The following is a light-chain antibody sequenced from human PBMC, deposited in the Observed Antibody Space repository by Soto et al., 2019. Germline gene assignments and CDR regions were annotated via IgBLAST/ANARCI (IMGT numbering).Light chain of an antibody. CDR2: DAS. J-gene: IGKJ5*01. CDR3: QQRSNWPPEIT. Sequence: EIVLAESPSTRSLSPGERATLSFVASQSVSISLAWYQQKPGQAPRLLIYDASNRATGVPARFSGSGSGTDFTLTVSSLEPEDFALYYCQQRSNWPPEITFGQGTRLEIK. CDR1: QSVSIS. V-gene: IGKV3-11*01.